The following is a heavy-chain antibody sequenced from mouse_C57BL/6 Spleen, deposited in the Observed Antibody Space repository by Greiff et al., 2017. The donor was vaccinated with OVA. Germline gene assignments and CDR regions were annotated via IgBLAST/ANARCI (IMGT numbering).Heavy chain of an antibody. CDR1: GYTFTDYY. D-gene: IGHD2-4*01. CDR3: GRVYDYDVGGYFDV. Sequence: QVQLQQSGAELVRPGASVKLSCKASGYTFTDYYINWVKQRPGQGLEWIARIYPGSGNTYYNEKFKGKATLTAEKSSSTAYMQLSSLTSEESAVYFCGRVYDYDVGGYFDVWGTGTTVTVSA. J-gene: IGHJ1*03. V-gene: IGHV1-76*01. CDR2: IYPGSGNT.